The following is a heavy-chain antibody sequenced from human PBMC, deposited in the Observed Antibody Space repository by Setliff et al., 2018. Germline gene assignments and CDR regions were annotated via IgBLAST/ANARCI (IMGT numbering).Heavy chain of an antibody. Sequence: SETLSLTCNVSGGSISSRTYYWSWIRQPAGKGLEWIGHIYTSWSTNYNPSLKGRATLSIDASKRQFSLKLTSMTAADTAVYYCAKGGGRYHSDSWGQGILVTVSS. J-gene: IGHJ4*02. CDR3: AKGGGRYHSDS. V-gene: IGHV4-61*09. CDR1: GGSISSRTYY. CDR2: IYTSWST. D-gene: IGHD1-1*01.